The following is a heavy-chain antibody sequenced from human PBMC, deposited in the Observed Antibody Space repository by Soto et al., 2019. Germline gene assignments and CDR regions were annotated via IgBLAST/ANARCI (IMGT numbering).Heavy chain of an antibody. Sequence: SETLSLTCTVSGGSISSGGYYWSWIRQHPGKGLEWIGYIYYSGSTYYNPSLKSRVTISVDTSKNQFSLKLSSVTAADTAVYYCASPRDGYNTPLDYWGQGTLVTVSS. CDR2: IYYSGST. CDR1: GGSISSGGYY. J-gene: IGHJ4*02. D-gene: IGHD5-12*01. V-gene: IGHV4-31*03. CDR3: ASPRDGYNTPLDY.